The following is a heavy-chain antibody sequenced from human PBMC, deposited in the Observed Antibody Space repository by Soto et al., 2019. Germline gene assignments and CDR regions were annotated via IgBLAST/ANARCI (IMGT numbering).Heavy chain of an antibody. Sequence: QVQLQESGPGLVKPSETLSLTCTVSGGSISSYYWSWIRQPPGKGLEWIGYIYYSGSTNYNPSLSIRATKPEDTTKTQSSLRLSSVTAADTAVYYCARLTGCSGGSCSLFGYWGQGTLVTVSS. V-gene: IGHV4-59*08. J-gene: IGHJ4*02. CDR1: GGSISSYY. D-gene: IGHD2-15*01. CDR3: ARLTGCSGGSCSLFGY. CDR2: IYYSGST.